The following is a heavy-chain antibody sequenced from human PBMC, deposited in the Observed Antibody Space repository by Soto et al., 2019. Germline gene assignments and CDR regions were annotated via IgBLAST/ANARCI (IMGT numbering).Heavy chain of an antibody. CDR1: GGSISSYY. J-gene: IGHJ4*02. D-gene: IGHD1-20*01. CDR2: IYYSGST. Sequence: SETLSLTCTVPGGSISSYYWSWIRQPPGKGLEWIGYIYYSGSTNYNPSLKSRVTISVDTSKNQFSLKLSSVTAADTAVYYCARPTYNSGSPFDYWGRGTLVTVSS. CDR3: ARPTYNSGSPFDY. V-gene: IGHV4-59*01.